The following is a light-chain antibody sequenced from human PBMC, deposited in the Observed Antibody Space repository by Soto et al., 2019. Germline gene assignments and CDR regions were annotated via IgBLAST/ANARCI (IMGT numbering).Light chain of an antibody. CDR1: QSISSW. Sequence: DIQMTQSPSTLSASVGYIVTITCRASQSISSWVAWYQQKPGKAPNLLIYKASSLESGVPSMFSGSGSGTEFTLTISSLQPDEFAAYYCQQYNSSSWTFGEGTKVDI. J-gene: IGKJ1*01. V-gene: IGKV1-5*03. CDR2: KAS. CDR3: QQYNSSSWT.